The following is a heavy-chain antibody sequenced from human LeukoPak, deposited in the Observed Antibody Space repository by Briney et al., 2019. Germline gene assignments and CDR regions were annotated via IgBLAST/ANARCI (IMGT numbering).Heavy chain of an antibody. V-gene: IGHV3-30*04. CDR1: GFTFRSYA. CDR3: ARDLRPYSGYDNLAFDI. D-gene: IGHD5-12*01. Sequence: GGSLGLSCAASGFTFRSYAMHWVRQAPGKGLEWVAVISYDGSYKSYADSVKGRFTISRDNSKNTLYVQMNSLRPEDTAVYYCARDLRPYSGYDNLAFDIWGQGTMVTVSS. J-gene: IGHJ3*02. CDR2: ISYDGSYK.